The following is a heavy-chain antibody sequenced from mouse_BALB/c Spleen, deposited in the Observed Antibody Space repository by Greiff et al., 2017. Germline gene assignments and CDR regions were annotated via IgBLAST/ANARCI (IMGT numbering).Heavy chain of an antibody. Sequence: EVQLQQSGPGLVKPSQSLSLTCTVTGYSITSDYALNWIRQFPGNKLEWMGYISYSGSTSYNPSLKSRISITRDTSKNQFFLQLNSVTTEDTATYYCAKGNGNLFAYWGQGTLVTVSA. V-gene: IGHV3-2*02. CDR3: AKGNGNLFAY. CDR2: ISYSGST. J-gene: IGHJ3*01. D-gene: IGHD2-1*01. CDR1: GYSITSDYA.